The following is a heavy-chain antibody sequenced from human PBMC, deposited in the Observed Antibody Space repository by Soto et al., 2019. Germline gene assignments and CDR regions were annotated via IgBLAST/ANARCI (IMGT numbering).Heavy chain of an antibody. CDR2: ISSSGSTI. D-gene: IGHD3-10*01. CDR1: GFTFSDYY. V-gene: IGHV3-11*01. J-gene: IGHJ4*02. Sequence: PGGSLRLSCAASGFTFSDYYMSWIRQAPGEGLEWVSYISSSGSTIYYADSVKGRFTISRDNAKNSLYLQMNSLRAEDTAVYYCARDLYYGSGSYSGYWGQGTLVTVSS. CDR3: ARDLYYGSGSYSGY.